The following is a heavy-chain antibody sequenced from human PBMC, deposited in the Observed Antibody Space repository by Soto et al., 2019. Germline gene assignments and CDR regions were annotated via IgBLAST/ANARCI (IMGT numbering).Heavy chain of an antibody. J-gene: IGHJ3*02. D-gene: IGHD1-7*01. Sequence: GSLRLSCXASGFTFSSYSMNWVRQAPGKGLEWVSSISSSSSYIYYADSVKGRFTISRDNAKNSLYLQMNSLRAEDTAVYYCPRDHSPYNWNYADAFDIWGQGTMVTVSS. CDR2: ISSSSSYI. CDR1: GFTFSSYS. V-gene: IGHV3-21*01. CDR3: PRDHSPYNWNYADAFDI.